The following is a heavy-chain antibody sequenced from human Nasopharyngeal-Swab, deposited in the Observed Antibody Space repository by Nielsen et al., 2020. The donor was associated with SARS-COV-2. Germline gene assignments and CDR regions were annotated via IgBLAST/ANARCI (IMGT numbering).Heavy chain of an antibody. Sequence: TLSPTCTVSGCSISTGGFYWSWIRQHPGKGLEWISDISYSGSTDYNPSLKSRLSISVDTSKNQISLQLSSVTAAETAVYYCATGDGSYNDYWGQGTLVTVSS. CDR2: ISYSGST. CDR3: ATGDGSYNDY. D-gene: IGHD5-24*01. J-gene: IGHJ4*02. V-gene: IGHV4-31*03. CDR1: GCSISTGGFY.